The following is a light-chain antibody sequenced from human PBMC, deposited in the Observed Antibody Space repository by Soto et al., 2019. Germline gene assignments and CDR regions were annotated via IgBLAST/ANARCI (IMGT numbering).Light chain of an antibody. CDR3: QQYNTWPPT. Sequence: EIVMTQSPATVSVSPGERVTLSCRASQSVSSNLAWYQQKPGQAPRLLISGASTRATGVPARFSGSGPGTEFTLTISSLQAEDFAILYCQQYNTWPPTFGQGTKVEI. V-gene: IGKV3-15*01. CDR2: GAS. J-gene: IGKJ1*01. CDR1: QSVSSN.